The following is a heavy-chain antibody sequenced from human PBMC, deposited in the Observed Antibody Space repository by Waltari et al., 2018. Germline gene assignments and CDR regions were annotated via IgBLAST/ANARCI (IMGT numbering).Heavy chain of an antibody. CDR1: GYTFSDYY. D-gene: IGHD6-13*01. V-gene: IGHV1-2*02. Sequence: QVQLVQSGAEVKKPGASVKVSCKASGYTFSDYYLYWVRQAPGQGLECVGWINQNRGATDTAEKFQGRVTLTGDASVSTAYMDIRSLKSDETAVYYCAGGKDSSPWEALDYWGQGTLVTVSS. CDR2: INQNRGAT. J-gene: IGHJ4*02. CDR3: AGGKDSSPWEALDY.